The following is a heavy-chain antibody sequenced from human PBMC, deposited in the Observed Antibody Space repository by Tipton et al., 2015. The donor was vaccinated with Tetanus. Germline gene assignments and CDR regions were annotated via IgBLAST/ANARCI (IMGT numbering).Heavy chain of an antibody. Sequence: VQLVQSGGGLIQPGGSLRLSCAASGFNSRSYWMHWVRQAPGKGLMWVSRINSGGSARSYADSVKGRFTISRDNTKNSLYLQINSLRAEDAALYYCVSGRTLDYWGQGTLVTVSS. CDR1: GFNSRSYW. V-gene: IGHV3-74*02. D-gene: IGHD1-26*01. J-gene: IGHJ4*02. CDR3: VSGRTLDY. CDR2: INSGGSAR.